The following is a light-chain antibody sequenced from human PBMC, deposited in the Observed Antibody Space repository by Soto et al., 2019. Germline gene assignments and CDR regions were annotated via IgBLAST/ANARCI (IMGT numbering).Light chain of an antibody. Sequence: DIEMTQSPSSLSASVGDRVTITCRASLGIIDYLAWYQQKQGKVPKLLIYAASTLQTGVPSRFSGSGSRTDFPLTISNLQPEDVETYYCQKYNSAPHTFGDANKVEIK. CDR2: AAS. CDR3: QKYNSAPHT. CDR1: LGIIDY. V-gene: IGKV1-27*01. J-gene: IGKJ4*01.